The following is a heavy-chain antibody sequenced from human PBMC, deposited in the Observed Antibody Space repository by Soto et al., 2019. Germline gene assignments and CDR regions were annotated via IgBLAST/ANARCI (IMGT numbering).Heavy chain of an antibody. CDR3: ARVPRRGFLQWLQHDY. CDR2: IYPGDSDT. D-gene: IGHD3-3*01. Sequence: PGESLKISCKGSGYSFTSYWIGWVRQMPGKGLEWMGIIYPGDSDTRYSPSFQGQVTISADKSISTAYLQWSSLKASDTAMYYCARVPRRGFLQWLQHDYWGQGTLVTVSS. CDR1: GYSFTSYW. J-gene: IGHJ4*02. V-gene: IGHV5-51*01.